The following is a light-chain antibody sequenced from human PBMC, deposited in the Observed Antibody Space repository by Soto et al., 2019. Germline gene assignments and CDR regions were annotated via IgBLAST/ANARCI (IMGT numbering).Light chain of an antibody. V-gene: IGKV1-5*01. CDR2: DAS. CDR3: QQYNSYWT. J-gene: IGKJ1*01. CDR1: QSISSW. Sequence: DIQMTQSPSTLSASVGARVTITCRASQSISSWLAWYQQKPGKAPKLLIYDASSLESGVPSRFSGSGSGTEFPLTISSLQPDDFATYYCQQYNSYWTFGQGTKVDNK.